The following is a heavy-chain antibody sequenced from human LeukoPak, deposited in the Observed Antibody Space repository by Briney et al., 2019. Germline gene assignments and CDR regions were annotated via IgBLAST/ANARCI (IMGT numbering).Heavy chain of an antibody. CDR3: AAYYYGSGSYYTGAFDI. CDR2: IIPIFGTA. V-gene: IGHV1-69*05. Sequence: GASVKVSCKASGGTFSSYAISWVRQAPGQGLEWMGRIIPIFGTANYAQKFQGRVTITTDESTSTAYMELSSLRSEDTAVYYCAAYYYGSGSYYTGAFDIWGQGTMVTVSS. D-gene: IGHD3-10*01. CDR1: GGTFSSYA. J-gene: IGHJ3*02.